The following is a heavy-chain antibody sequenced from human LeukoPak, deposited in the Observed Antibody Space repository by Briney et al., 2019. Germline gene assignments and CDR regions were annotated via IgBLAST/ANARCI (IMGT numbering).Heavy chain of an antibody. J-gene: IGHJ5*02. D-gene: IGHD3-22*01. V-gene: IGHV4-30-4*01. CDR3: ARGSGRYYDSSGLP. CDR1: GGSLSNGDYY. Sequence: SETLSLTCTVSGGSLSNGDYYWSWIRQPPGKGLEWIGYIYYSGSTYYNPSLKSRVTISVDTSKNQFSLKLSSVTAADTAVYYCARGSGRYYDSSGLPWGQGTLVTVSS. CDR2: IYYSGST.